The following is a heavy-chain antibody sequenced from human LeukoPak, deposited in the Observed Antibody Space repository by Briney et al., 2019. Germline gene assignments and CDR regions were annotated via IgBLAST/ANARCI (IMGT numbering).Heavy chain of an antibody. D-gene: IGHD2-15*01. V-gene: IGHV3-21*01. CDR3: ARDGARCSGGSCYQPFDY. Sequence: PGGSLRLSCAASGFTFSSYSMNWVRQAPGKGLEWVSSISSSSSYIYYADSVKGRFTISRDNAKNSLYLQMNSLRAEDTAVYYCARDGARCSGGSCYQPFDYWGQGTLVTVSS. J-gene: IGHJ4*02. CDR1: GFTFSSYS. CDR2: ISSSSSYI.